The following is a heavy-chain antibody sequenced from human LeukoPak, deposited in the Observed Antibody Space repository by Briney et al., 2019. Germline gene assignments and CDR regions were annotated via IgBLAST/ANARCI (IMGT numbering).Heavy chain of an antibody. CDR1: GFTFSSYA. D-gene: IGHD3-10*01. CDR2: ISDSGSST. J-gene: IGHJ4*02. CDR3: AKGVSGYGSGRPFDY. V-gene: IGHV3-23*01. Sequence: PGGSLRVSCAASGFTFSSYAMIWVRQAPGKGLEWVSLISDSGSSTYYADSVKGRFTISRDNSKNTVYLQMNSLRAEDTAVYYCAKGVSGYGSGRPFDYWGQGTLVTVSS.